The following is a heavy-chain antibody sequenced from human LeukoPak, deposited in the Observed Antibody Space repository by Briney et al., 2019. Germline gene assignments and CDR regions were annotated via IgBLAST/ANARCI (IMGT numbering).Heavy chain of an antibody. CDR3: ARDRWYYYDSSDYYHDAFDI. D-gene: IGHD3-22*01. Sequence: GRSLRLSCAASGFTFSSYAMHWVRQAPGKGLEWVAVISYDGSNKYYADSVKGRFTISRDNSKNTLYLQMNSLGAEDTAVYYCARDRWYYYDSSDYYHDAFDIWGQGTMVTVSS. CDR2: ISYDGSNK. V-gene: IGHV3-30*04. J-gene: IGHJ3*02. CDR1: GFTFSSYA.